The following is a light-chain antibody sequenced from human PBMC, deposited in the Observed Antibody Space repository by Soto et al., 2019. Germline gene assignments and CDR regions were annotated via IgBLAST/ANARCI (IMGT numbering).Light chain of an antibody. CDR1: QGISSY. CDR2: TAS. J-gene: IGKJ1*01. Sequence: IQLTQSPSSLSASIGDRVTITCRASQGISSYLAWYQQKPGKAPKLLIYTASTLQTGVPSRFSGSGSGTDFTLTISSLQPEDFATYYCQQRSNWPPWTFGQGTKVEIK. V-gene: IGKV1-9*01. CDR3: QQRSNWPPWT.